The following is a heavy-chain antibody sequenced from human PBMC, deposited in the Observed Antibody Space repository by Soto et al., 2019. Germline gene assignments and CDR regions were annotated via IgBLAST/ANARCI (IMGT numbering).Heavy chain of an antibody. J-gene: IGHJ4*02. V-gene: IGHV3-30*18. CDR3: AKDRDENSYGYDY. Sequence: GGSLRLSCAASGFTFSSYGMHWVRQAPGKGLEWVAVISYDGSNKYYADSVKGRFTISRDNSKNTLYLQMNSLRAEDTAVYYCAKDRDENSYGYDYWGQGTLVTVSS. CDR1: GFTFSSYG. CDR2: ISYDGSNK. D-gene: IGHD5-18*01.